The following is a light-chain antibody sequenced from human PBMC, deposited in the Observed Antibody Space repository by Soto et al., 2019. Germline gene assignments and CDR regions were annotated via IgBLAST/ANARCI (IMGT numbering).Light chain of an antibody. J-gene: IGKJ4*01. Sequence: EIVLTQSPGTLSLSSGERATLSCRASQSVSSSYLAWYQQKPGPAPRLLIYGASSRATGIPDRFSGSGSGTDFTLTISRLEPEDFAVYYCQQYGSSPLTFGGGTKVEIK. V-gene: IGKV3-20*01. CDR1: QSVSSSY. CDR2: GAS. CDR3: QQYGSSPLT.